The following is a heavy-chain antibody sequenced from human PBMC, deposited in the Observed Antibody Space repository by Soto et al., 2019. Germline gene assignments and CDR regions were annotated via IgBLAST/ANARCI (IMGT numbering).Heavy chain of an antibody. CDR2: MSTSEGNT. J-gene: IGHJ5*02. Sequence: GGSLRLSCTASGFSFTNYAMSWVRQAPGKGLEWVSGMSTSEGNTYYADSVKGRFTISRDNSKNTLNLQMNSLRAEDTAVYYCATGAAAGPLDPWGQGTLVTVSS. D-gene: IGHD6-13*01. CDR3: ATGAAAGPLDP. CDR1: GFSFTNYA. V-gene: IGHV3-23*01.